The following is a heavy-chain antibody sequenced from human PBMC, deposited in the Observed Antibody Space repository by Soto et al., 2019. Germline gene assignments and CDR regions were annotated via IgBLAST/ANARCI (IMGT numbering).Heavy chain of an antibody. CDR1: GDSVTSGSYY. J-gene: IGHJ6*02. Sequence: SETLSLTCIVSGDSVTSGSYYWTWIRQPPGKGLEWIGSIYYSGSTYYNPSLKSRVTISVDTSKNQFSLKLSSVTAADTAVYYCARSGYDSDYYYYGMDVWGQGTTVTVSS. V-gene: IGHV4-39*01. D-gene: IGHD5-12*01. CDR3: ARSGYDSDYYYYGMDV. CDR2: IYYSGST.